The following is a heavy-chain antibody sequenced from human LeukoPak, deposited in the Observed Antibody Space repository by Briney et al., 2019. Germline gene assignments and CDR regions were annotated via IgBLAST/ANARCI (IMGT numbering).Heavy chain of an antibody. CDR3: ARDKRHYYDSTGYNYMDV. Sequence: SETLSLTCTVSGGSISSYYWSWIRQPPGKGLEWIGYIYYSGSTNYNPSLKSRVTISVDTSKNQLSLNLSSVTAADTAVYYCARDKRHYYDSTGYNYMDVWGKGTTVTISS. D-gene: IGHD3-22*01. CDR1: GGSISSYY. J-gene: IGHJ6*03. V-gene: IGHV4-59*12. CDR2: IYYSGST.